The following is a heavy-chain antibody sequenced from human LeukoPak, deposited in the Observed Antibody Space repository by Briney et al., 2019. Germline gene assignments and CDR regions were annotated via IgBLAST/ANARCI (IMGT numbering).Heavy chain of an antibody. J-gene: IGHJ4*02. CDR3: AKDLRYSSGWGSKPVSEGFDY. CDR2: ISYDGSNK. V-gene: IGHV3-30*18. Sequence: GGSLRLSCAASGFTFSSYGMHWVRQAPGKGLEWVAVISYDGSNKYYGDSVKGRFTISRDNSKNTLYLQMNSLRAEDTAVYYCAKDLRYSSGWGSKPVSEGFDYWGQGTLVTVSS. CDR1: GFTFSSYG. D-gene: IGHD6-19*01.